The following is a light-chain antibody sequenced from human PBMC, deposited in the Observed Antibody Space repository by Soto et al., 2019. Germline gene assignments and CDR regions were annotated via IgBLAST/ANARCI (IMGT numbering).Light chain of an antibody. CDR2: GAS. V-gene: IGKV3-15*01. Sequence: VLTQSPATLSVSPGEIATLSFSASQSISSSKLAWYQQNPGQAPRLLIYGASTRAADVPARFSGGGSGTEFTLTISSLQSEDFAEYHCQQYNNWPQTFGQGTKVDIK. J-gene: IGKJ1*01. CDR3: QQYNNWPQT. CDR1: QSISSS.